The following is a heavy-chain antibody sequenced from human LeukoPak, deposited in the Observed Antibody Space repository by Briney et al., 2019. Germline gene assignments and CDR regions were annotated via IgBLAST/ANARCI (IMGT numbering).Heavy chain of an antibody. CDR1: GFTVTTNY. CDR2: IYSGGTT. D-gene: IGHD3-3*01. CDR3: AMGSGYLFDY. Sequence: GGSLRLSCAASGFTVTTNYMNWVRQAPGKGLEWVAVIYSGGTTYYADSVKSRFTISRDNSKNTLYLQMNTLRAEDTAVYYCAMGSGYLFDYWGQGTLVTVSS. J-gene: IGHJ4*02. V-gene: IGHV3-53*01.